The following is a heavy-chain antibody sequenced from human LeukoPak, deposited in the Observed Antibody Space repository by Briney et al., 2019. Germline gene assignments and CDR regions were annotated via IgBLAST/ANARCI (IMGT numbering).Heavy chain of an antibody. CDR2: MNPNSGNT. D-gene: IGHD2-15*01. Sequence: GASVKVSCKASGYTFTSYDINWVRQATGQGLEWMGWMNPNSGNTGYAQKFQGRVTMTRNTSISTAYMELSSLRSEDTAVYYCARVEGYCSGGSCYRRPWWDYWGQGTLVTVSS. J-gene: IGHJ4*02. CDR1: GYTFTSYD. CDR3: ARVEGYCSGGSCYRRPWWDY. V-gene: IGHV1-8*01.